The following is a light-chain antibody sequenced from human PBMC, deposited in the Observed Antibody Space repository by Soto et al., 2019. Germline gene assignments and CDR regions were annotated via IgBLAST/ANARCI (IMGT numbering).Light chain of an antibody. J-gene: IGLJ1*01. Sequence: QSALTQPPSASGSPGQSVAISCTGTSSDVGGYNYVSWYQQHPGKAPKLMIYEVNKRPSGVPDRISGSKSGNTASLTVSGLQAEDEADYSCSSYAGSSNVFGTGTKLTVL. CDR3: SSYAGSSNV. CDR2: EVN. V-gene: IGLV2-8*01. CDR1: SSDVGGYNY.